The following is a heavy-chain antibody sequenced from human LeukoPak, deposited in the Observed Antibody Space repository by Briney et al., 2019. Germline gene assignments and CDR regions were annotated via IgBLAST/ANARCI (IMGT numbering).Heavy chain of an antibody. CDR2: INHSGST. V-gene: IGHV4-34*01. D-gene: IGHD6-19*01. CDR1: SGSFSGYY. Sequence: SETLSLTCAVYSGSFSGYYWSWIRQPPGKGPEWIGEINHSGSTNYNPSLKSRVTISVDTSKNQFSLKLSSVTAADTAVYYCARGRIAVAGTRARIDYWGQGTLVTVSS. CDR3: ARGRIAVAGTRARIDY. J-gene: IGHJ4*02.